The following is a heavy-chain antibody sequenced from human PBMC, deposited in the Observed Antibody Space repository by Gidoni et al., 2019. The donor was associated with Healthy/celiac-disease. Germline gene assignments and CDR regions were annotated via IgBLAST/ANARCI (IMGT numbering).Heavy chain of an antibody. V-gene: IGHV3-13*01. Sequence: EVQLVESGGGWVKPGGSRRLSCAASGFTFSSYDMHWVRQATGKGLEWVSAIGTAGDSYYPGSVKGRFTISRENAKNSLYLQMNSLRAGDTAVYYCARALSGGSSLDYWGQGTLVTVSS. CDR3: ARALSGGSSLDY. J-gene: IGHJ4*02. CDR2: IGTAGDS. D-gene: IGHD6-13*01. CDR1: GFTFSSYD.